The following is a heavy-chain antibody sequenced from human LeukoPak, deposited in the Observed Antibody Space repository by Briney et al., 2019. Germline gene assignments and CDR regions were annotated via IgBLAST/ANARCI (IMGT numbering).Heavy chain of an antibody. Sequence: GGSLRISCKVSGYSFTSYWISWVRQMPGKGLEWMGRIDPRDSYTKYSPSFQGHVTISADKSISTAYLQWSSLKASDTAMYYCAREGSRFGDLFYSWLDPWGQGTLVTVSS. CDR2: IDPRDSYT. J-gene: IGHJ5*02. D-gene: IGHD3-10*01. CDR1: GYSFTSYW. V-gene: IGHV5-10-1*01. CDR3: AREGSRFGDLFYSWLDP.